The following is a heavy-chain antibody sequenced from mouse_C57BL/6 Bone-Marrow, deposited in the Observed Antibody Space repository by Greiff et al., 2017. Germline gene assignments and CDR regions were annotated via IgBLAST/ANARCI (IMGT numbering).Heavy chain of an antibody. J-gene: IGHJ2*01. D-gene: IGHD2-3*01. CDR1: GFNIKDDY. CDR2: IDPENGDT. V-gene: IGHV14-4*01. CDR3: TTYDGYYDY. Sequence: EVQLQESGAELVRPGASVKLSCTASGFNIKDDYMHWVKQRPEQGLEWIGWIDPENGDTEYASKFQGKATITAETSSNTAYLQLSSLTSEDTAVYYCTTYDGYYDYWGQGTTLTVSS.